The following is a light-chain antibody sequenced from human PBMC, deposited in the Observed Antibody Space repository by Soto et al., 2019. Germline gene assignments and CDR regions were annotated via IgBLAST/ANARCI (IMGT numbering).Light chain of an antibody. J-gene: IGKJ5*01. CDR1: QSVSSKY. CDR3: QQRHMWTIT. V-gene: IGKV3-20*01. Sequence: EILLTQSPGTLSLSPGERATLSCRASQSVSSKYLAWYQQKHGQAPRLLIYGASSRATGIPDRFSGSVSGTDGTITISSLEKEDASVYYCQQRHMWTITFGQGTRLEIK. CDR2: GAS.